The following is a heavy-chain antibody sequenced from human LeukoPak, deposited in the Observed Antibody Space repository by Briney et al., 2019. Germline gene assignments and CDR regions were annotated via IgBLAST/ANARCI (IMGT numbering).Heavy chain of an antibody. CDR3: ARRRISRNWFDP. J-gene: IGHJ5*02. CDR1: GGSFSGYY. V-gene: IGHV4-34*01. Sequence: SETLSLTCAVYGGSFSGYYWSWIRQPPGKGLEWIGEINHSGSTNYNPSLKSRVTISVDTSKNQFPLKLSSVTAADTAVYYCARRRISRNWFDPWGQGTLVTVSS. CDR2: INHSGST.